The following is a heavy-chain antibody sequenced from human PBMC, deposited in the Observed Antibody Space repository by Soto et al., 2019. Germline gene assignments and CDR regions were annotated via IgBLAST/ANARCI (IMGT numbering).Heavy chain of an antibody. D-gene: IGHD4-17*01. V-gene: IGHV3-23*01. Sequence: GGSLRLSCAASGFTFSSYSMSWVRQAPGKGLEWVSAISGSGGSTYYADSVKGRFTISRDNSKNTLYLQMNSLRAEDTAVYYCAKGPWVYGDYPTWKENAFDIWGQGTMVTVSS. CDR1: GFTFSSYS. CDR2: ISGSGGST. J-gene: IGHJ3*02. CDR3: AKGPWVYGDYPTWKENAFDI.